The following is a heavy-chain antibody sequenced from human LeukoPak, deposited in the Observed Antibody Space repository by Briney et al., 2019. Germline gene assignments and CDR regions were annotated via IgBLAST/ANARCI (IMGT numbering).Heavy chain of an antibody. V-gene: IGHV1-18*01. J-gene: IGHJ6*02. Sequence: ASVKVSCKASGYTFTSYGISWVRQAPGQGLEWMGWISAYNGNTNYAQKLQGRVTMTTDTSTSTAYMELRSLRSDDTAVYYCARDIKVPDRYSSSWYYCYGMDVWGQGTTVTVSS. CDR2: ISAYNGNT. CDR3: ARDIKVPDRYSSSWYYCYGMDV. CDR1: GYTFTSYG. D-gene: IGHD6-13*01.